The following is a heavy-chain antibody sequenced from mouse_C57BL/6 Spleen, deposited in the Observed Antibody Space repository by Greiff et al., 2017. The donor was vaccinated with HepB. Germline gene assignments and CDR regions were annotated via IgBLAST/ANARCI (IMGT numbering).Heavy chain of an antibody. Sequence: QVQLQQSGAELVRPGTSVKVSCKASGYAFTNYLIEWVKQRPGQGLEWIGVINPGSGGTNYNEKFKGKATLTADKSSSTAYMQLSSLTSEDSAVYFCGRRSLWYFDVWGTGTTVTVSS. CDR2: INPGSGGT. CDR1: GYAFTNYL. CDR3: GRRSLWYFDV. J-gene: IGHJ1*03. V-gene: IGHV1-54*01.